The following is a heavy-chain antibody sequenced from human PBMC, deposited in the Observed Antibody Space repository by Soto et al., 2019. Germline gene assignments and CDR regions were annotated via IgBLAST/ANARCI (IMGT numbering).Heavy chain of an antibody. J-gene: IGHJ4*02. D-gene: IGHD1-1*01. Sequence: GSLMLSCAASGFTFSMYGMHWVRQVPGTGPEWVSRINDDGSITNYADSVKGRFTISRDNAKNTLYLQMNALRAEDTAVYYCARGPRSTSTGTGAFWGQGTLVTVSS. CDR1: GFTFSMYG. CDR2: INDDGSIT. V-gene: IGHV3-74*01. CDR3: ARGPRSTSTGTGAF.